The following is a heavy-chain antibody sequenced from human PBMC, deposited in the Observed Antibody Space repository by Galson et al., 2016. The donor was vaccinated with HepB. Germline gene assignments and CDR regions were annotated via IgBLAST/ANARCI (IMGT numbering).Heavy chain of an antibody. CDR3: TRHVVKTIYGQYYGMDV. Sequence: SLRLSCAASGLTVSSNHMSWVRQAPGKGLEWVSVIHSGGTTFYAVSVQGRFLISRDSSKNTLFLQMDSVRDEDTAVYYCTRHVVKTIYGQYYGMDVWGLGTTVTVSS. V-gene: IGHV3-53*01. D-gene: IGHD2-15*01. J-gene: IGHJ6*02. CDR2: IHSGGTT. CDR1: GLTVSSNH.